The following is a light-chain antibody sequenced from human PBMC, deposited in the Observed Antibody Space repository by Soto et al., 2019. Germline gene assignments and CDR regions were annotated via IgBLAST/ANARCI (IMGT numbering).Light chain of an antibody. CDR3: QQYGSSPFT. Sequence: EIVLTQSPGTLSLSPGERATLSCRASQSVSSSYLAWYQQKPGQAPRLLIYGASIRATGIPDRFSGSGSGTDFNLTISRLEPEDFAVYYCQQYGSSPFTFGPGTKVDIK. V-gene: IGKV3-20*01. CDR2: GAS. CDR1: QSVSSSY. J-gene: IGKJ3*01.